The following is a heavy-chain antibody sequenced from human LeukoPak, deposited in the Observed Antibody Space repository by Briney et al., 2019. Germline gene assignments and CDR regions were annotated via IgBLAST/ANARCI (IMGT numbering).Heavy chain of an antibody. J-gene: IGHJ4*02. CDR3: LRDLTGGSGWPY. CDR1: GYTFTDYY. V-gene: IGHV1-2*02. D-gene: IGHD6-25*01. CDR2: INPKSGGT. Sequence: ASVKVSCKASGYTFTDYYMHWVRQAPGQGLEWMGWINPKSGGTNYAQKFQGRVTMTRDTSISTAFMELSRLKSDDTAVYYCLRDLTGGSGWPYWGQGTLVTVSS.